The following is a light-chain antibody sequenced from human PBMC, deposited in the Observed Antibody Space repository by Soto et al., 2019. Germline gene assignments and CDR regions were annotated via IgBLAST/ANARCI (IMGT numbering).Light chain of an antibody. J-gene: IGLJ1*01. CDR1: SSDVGGYDF. CDR2: DVT. Sequence: QSVLTQPRSVSGSPGQSVTISCTGTSSDVGGYDFVSWYQQHPAKAPKLIIFDVTKRPSGVPDRFSGSKSGNTASLTISGLQAEDEADYYCCSFAGSYTLYVFGTGTKATVL. CDR3: CSFAGSYTLYV. V-gene: IGLV2-11*01.